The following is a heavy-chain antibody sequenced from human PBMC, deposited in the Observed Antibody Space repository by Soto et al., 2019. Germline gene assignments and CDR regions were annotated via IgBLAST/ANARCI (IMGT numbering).Heavy chain of an antibody. CDR3: ANWYYDSSGFYPDY. J-gene: IGHJ4*02. CDR2: ISGSGGST. Sequence: GGSLRLSCAASGFTFSSYAMTWVRQAPGKGLEWVSGISGSGGSTSYAGSVKGRFTISRDNSKNTLYLQMNSLRAEDTAIYYSANWYYDSSGFYPDYGGQGTLVTVSS. D-gene: IGHD3-22*01. CDR1: GFTFSSYA. V-gene: IGHV3-23*01.